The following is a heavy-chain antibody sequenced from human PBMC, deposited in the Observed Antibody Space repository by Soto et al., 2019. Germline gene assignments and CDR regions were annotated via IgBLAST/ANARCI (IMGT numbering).Heavy chain of an antibody. J-gene: IGHJ4*02. D-gene: IGHD2-21*02. CDR1: GYTFPSYA. CDR3: ARSIVVVTALDY. V-gene: IGHV1-3*01. CDR2: INAGTGNT. Sequence: GGSVKVSCKASGYTFPSYAMHWVRQAPGQRLEWMGWINAGTGNTKYSQKFQGRVTITRDTSASTAYMELSSLRSEDTAVYYCARSIVVVTALDYWGQGTLVTVSS.